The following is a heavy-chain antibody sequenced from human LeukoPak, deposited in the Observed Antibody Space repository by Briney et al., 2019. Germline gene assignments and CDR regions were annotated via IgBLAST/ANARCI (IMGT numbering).Heavy chain of an antibody. V-gene: IGHV3-30*18. CDR3: AKELRGYYYYYGLDV. CDR1: GFTFSSYG. J-gene: IGHJ6*02. Sequence: PGGSLRLSCAASGFTFSSYGMHWVRQAPGKGLEWVAVISYDGSNKYYADSVKGRFTISRDNSKNTLYLQMNSLRAEDTAVYYCAKELRGYYYYYGLDVWDQGTTVTVSS. D-gene: IGHD3-10*01. CDR2: ISYDGSNK.